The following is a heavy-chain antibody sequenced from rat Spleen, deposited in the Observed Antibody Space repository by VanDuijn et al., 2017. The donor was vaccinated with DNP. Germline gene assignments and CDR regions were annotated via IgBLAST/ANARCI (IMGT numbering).Heavy chain of an antibody. CDR2: ISTGGGNT. CDR1: GFTFNNYW. Sequence: EVQLVESGGGLVQPGRSLKLSCVASGFTFNNYWMTWIRQAPGKGLEWVASISTGGGNTYYRDSVKGRFTISRDNAKSTLYLQMDSLRSEDTATYYCARHLTMGITPFDYWGQGVMVTVSS. D-gene: IGHD1-9*01. CDR3: ARHLTMGITPFDY. V-gene: IGHV5-31*01. J-gene: IGHJ2*01.